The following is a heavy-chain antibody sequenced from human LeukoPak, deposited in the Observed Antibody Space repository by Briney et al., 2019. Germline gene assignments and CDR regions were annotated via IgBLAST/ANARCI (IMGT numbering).Heavy chain of an antibody. CDR1: GFTFSSYS. D-gene: IGHD1-26*01. CDR3: ARKGGTPSHYFDY. Sequence: SGGSLRLSCAASGFTFSSYSMNWVRQAPGKGLEWVSSISSSSSYIYYADSVKGRFTISRDNAKNSLYLQMNSLRAEDTAVYYCARKGGTPSHYFDYWGQGTLVTVSS. CDR2: ISSSSSYI. J-gene: IGHJ4*02. V-gene: IGHV3-21*01.